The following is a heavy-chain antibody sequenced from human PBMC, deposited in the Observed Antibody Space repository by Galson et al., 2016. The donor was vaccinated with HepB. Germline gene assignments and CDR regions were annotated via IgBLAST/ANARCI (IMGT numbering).Heavy chain of an antibody. CDR1: GASISSSSYF. J-gene: IGHJ6*02. V-gene: IGHV4-39*07. CDR2: IYYSGTT. Sequence: ETLSLTCTVSGASISSSSYFWGWLRQTPGKGLDWIGSIYYSGTTYYNPSLKSRALISVDTSKNQFSLNLTSLTAADTAVYYCARVDSGVIILYYYYRLDVWGHGTTVTVSS. CDR3: ARVDSGVIILYYYYRLDV. D-gene: IGHD2-21*01.